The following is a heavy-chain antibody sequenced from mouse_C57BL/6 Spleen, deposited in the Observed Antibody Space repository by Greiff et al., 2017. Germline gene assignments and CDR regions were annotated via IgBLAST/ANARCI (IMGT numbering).Heavy chain of an antibody. J-gene: IGHJ4*01. V-gene: IGHV1-63*01. Sequence: VKLQESGAELVRPGTSVKMSCKASGYTFTNYWIGWAKQRPGHGLEWIGDIYPGGGYTNYNEKFKGKATLTADKSSSTAYMQFSSLTSEDSAIYYCARTPSSELGYAMDYWGQGTSVTVSS. D-gene: IGHD3-2*02. CDR3: ARTPSSELGYAMDY. CDR2: IYPGGGYT. CDR1: GYTFTNYW.